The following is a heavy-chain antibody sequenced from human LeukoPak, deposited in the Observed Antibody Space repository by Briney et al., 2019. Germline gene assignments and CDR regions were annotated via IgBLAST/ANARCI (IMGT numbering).Heavy chain of an antibody. CDR2: ISYDGHNE. J-gene: IGHJ4*02. D-gene: IGHD6-19*01. Sequence: QPGRSLRLSCAASGFTFSSYGMHWVRQAPGKGLEWVAVISYDGHNEYYGDSVKGRFTISRDNSKNTLYLRMNSLRADDTALYYCAKSGSQWLAPDYWGQGTLVTVSS. CDR3: AKSGSQWLAPDY. V-gene: IGHV3-30*18. CDR1: GFTFSSYG.